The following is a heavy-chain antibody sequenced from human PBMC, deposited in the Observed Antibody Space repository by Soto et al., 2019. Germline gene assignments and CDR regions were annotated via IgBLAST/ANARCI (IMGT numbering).Heavy chain of an antibody. D-gene: IGHD5-12*01. J-gene: IGHJ4*02. CDR3: ARSRDTGYGNF. Sequence: VQLVESGGGLVKPGESLRLSCAASGFTFNEYKMNWIRQAPGKGLEWVSSITTFSSISYADSVKGRFTISKDNAKNSVYLQMNSLRAEDTAVYFCARSRDTGYGNFWGQGTLVTVSS. V-gene: IGHV3-21*01. CDR1: GFTFNEYK. CDR2: ITTFSSI.